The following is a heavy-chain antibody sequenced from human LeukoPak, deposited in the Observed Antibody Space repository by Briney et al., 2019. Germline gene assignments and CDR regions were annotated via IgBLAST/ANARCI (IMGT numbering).Heavy chain of an antibody. V-gene: IGHV4-59*06. Sequence: PSETLSLTCTVSGGSISSYYWSWIRQPAGKGLEWIGYIYYSGSTYYNPSLKSRVTISVDTSKNQFSLKLSSVTAADTAVYYCARDRSWVRGAKSWVWFDPWGQGTLVTVSS. J-gene: IGHJ5*02. CDR2: IYYSGST. D-gene: IGHD3-10*01. CDR1: GGSISSYY. CDR3: ARDRSWVRGAKSWVWFDP.